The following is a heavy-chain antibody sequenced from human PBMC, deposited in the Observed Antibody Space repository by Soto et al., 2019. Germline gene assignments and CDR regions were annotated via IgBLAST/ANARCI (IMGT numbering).Heavy chain of an antibody. D-gene: IGHD3-16*02. CDR3: ARGPYDYIWGSYRYGYYMDV. Sequence: QVQLQQWGAGLLKPSETLSLTCAVYGGSFSGYYWSWIRQPPGKGLEWIGEINHSGSTNYNPSLKSRVTISVDTSKNQFSLKLSSVTAADTAVYYCARGPYDYIWGSYRYGYYMDVWGKGTTVTVSS. CDR2: INHSGST. V-gene: IGHV4-34*01. J-gene: IGHJ6*03. CDR1: GGSFSGYY.